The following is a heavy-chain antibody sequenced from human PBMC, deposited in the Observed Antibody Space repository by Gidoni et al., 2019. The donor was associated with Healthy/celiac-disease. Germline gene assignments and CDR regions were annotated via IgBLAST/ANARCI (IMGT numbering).Heavy chain of an antibody. CDR1: GGSFSGYY. CDR2: INHSGST. CDR3: ARGRLSGGFKNSLFDY. Sequence: QVQLQQWGAGLLKPSETLSLTCAVYGGSFSGYYWSWIRQPPGKGLEWIGEINHSGSTNYNPSLKSRVTISVDTSKNQFSLKLSSVTAADTAVYYCARGRLSGGFKNSLFDYWGQGTLVTVSS. V-gene: IGHV4-34*01. J-gene: IGHJ4*02. D-gene: IGHD5-12*01.